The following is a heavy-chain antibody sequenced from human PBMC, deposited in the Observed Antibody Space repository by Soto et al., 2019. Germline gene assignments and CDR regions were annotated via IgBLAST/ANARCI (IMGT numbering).Heavy chain of an antibody. Sequence: GESLKISCKGSGYSFTSYWIGWVRQMPGKGLEWMGIIYPGDSDTRYSPSFQGQVTISADKSISTAYLQWSSLKASDTAMYYCARRIAVVGRGAAYYYGMDVWGQGTTVIGSS. CDR2: IYPGDSDT. CDR1: GYSFTSYW. CDR3: ARRIAVVGRGAAYYYGMDV. D-gene: IGHD6-13*01. V-gene: IGHV5-51*01. J-gene: IGHJ6*01.